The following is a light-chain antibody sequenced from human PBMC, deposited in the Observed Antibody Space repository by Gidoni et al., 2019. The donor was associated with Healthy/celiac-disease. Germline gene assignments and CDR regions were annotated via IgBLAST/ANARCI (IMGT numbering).Light chain of an antibody. J-gene: IGKJ2*01. CDR2: AAS. Sequence: DIQMTQSPSSLSASVVDRVTITCRASQSISSYLNWYQQKPGKAPKRLIYAASSLQSGVPSRFSGSGSGTDFTLTISSLQPEDFATYYCQQSYSTPPYTFGQGTKLEIK. CDR1: QSISSY. CDR3: QQSYSTPPYT. V-gene: IGKV1-39*01.